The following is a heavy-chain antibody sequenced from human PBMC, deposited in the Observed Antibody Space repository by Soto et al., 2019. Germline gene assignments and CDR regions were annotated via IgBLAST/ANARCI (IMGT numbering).Heavy chain of an antibody. Sequence: ASVKVSCKASGYTFTSYGISWVRQAPGQGLEWMGWISAYNGNTNYAQKLQGRVTMTTDTSTSTAYMELSSLRSEDTAVYYCARVVVSSSTPRYHWFDPWGQGTLVTVSS. CDR1: GYTFTSYG. V-gene: IGHV1-18*04. CDR2: ISAYNGNT. D-gene: IGHD6-19*01. J-gene: IGHJ5*02. CDR3: ARVVVSSSTPRYHWFDP.